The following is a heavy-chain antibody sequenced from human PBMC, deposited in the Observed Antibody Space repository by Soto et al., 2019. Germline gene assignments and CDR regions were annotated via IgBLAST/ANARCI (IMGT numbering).Heavy chain of an antibody. CDR3: ARKGEIRFVGVVIHTYQWFDP. CDR2: INHSGST. D-gene: IGHD3-3*01. Sequence: PSETLSLTCAVYGGSFSGYYWSWIRQPPGKGLEWIGEINHSGSTNYNPSLKSRVTISVDTSKNQFSLKLSSVTAADTAVYYCARKGEIRFVGVVIHTYQWFDPWGQGTRVTVTA. J-gene: IGHJ5*02. CDR1: GGSFSGYY. V-gene: IGHV4-34*01.